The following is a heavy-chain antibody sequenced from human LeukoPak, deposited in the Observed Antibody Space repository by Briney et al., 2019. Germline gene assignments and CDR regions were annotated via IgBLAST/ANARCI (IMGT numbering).Heavy chain of an antibody. D-gene: IGHD2-2*01. CDR3: ASFRYCSSTSCYGPTDY. J-gene: IGHJ4*02. CDR2: IYTSGST. Sequence: SETLPLTCTVSGVSISRYYWSWIRQPAGKGLEWIGRIYTSGSTNYSPSFKSRVTMSEDTSKNQLSLRLSSVTAADTAVYYCASFRYCSSTSCYGPTDYWGQGTLVTVSS. V-gene: IGHV4-4*07. CDR1: GVSISRYY.